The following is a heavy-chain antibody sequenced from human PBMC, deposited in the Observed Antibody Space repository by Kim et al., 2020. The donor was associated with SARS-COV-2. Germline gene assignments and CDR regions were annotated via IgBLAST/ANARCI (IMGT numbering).Heavy chain of an antibody. V-gene: IGHV3-15*01. D-gene: IGHD3-3*01. J-gene: IGHJ5*02. Sequence: DDAAPVKGRFTISIDDSKDTLYLQMNSLKTEDTAVYDCTTVGSKICNWFDPWGQGTLVTVSS. CDR3: TTVGSKICNWFDP.